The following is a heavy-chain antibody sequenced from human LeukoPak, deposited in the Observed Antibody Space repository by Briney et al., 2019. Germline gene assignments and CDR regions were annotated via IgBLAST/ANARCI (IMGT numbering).Heavy chain of an antibody. CDR3: ARGIGSGYEQDVFDY. V-gene: IGHV1-69*13. CDR1: GGTFSSYA. J-gene: IGHJ4*02. Sequence: ASVKVSCKASGGTFSSYAISWVRQAPGQGLEWTGGIIPIFGTANYAQKFQGRVTITADESTSTAYMELSSLRSEDTAVYYSARGIGSGYEQDVFDYWGQGTLVTVSS. CDR2: IIPIFGTA. D-gene: IGHD5-12*01.